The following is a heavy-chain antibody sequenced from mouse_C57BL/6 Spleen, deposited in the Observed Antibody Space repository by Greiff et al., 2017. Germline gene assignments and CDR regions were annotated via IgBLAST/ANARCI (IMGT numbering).Heavy chain of an antibody. CDR3: AKPYGSSYYAMDY. Sequence: VKLMESGPELVKPGASVKLSCKASGYTFTSYDINWVKQRPGQGLEWIGWIYPRDGSTKYNEKFKGKATLTVDTSSSTAYMELHSLTSEDSAVYFCAKPYGSSYYAMDYWGQGTSVTVSS. CDR2: IYPRDGST. CDR1: GYTFTSYD. V-gene: IGHV1-85*01. J-gene: IGHJ4*01. D-gene: IGHD1-1*01.